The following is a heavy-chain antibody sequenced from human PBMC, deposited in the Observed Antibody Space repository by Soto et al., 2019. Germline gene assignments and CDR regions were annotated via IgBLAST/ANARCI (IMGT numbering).Heavy chain of an antibody. CDR1: GGSISTYY. CDR3: ARQVPAAIRLGWFDP. V-gene: IGHV4-4*07. Sequence: SETLSLTCNVSGGSISTYYWSWVRQPAGRALEWIGRVYTSGSTNYNPSLKSRVTMSVATSKTQFSLKLTSVTAADTAVYYCARQVPAAIRLGWFDPWGQGTLVTVSS. D-gene: IGHD2-2*02. J-gene: IGHJ5*02. CDR2: VYTSGST.